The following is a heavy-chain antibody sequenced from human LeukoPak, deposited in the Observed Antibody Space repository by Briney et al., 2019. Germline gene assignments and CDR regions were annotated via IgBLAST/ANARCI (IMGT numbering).Heavy chain of an antibody. J-gene: IGHJ4*02. Sequence: SETLSLTCTVSGYSISSGYCWGWIRQPPGKGLEWIGTIYHDGRTYFNPSLKSRVTISIDTSKNQFSLKLNSVTAADTTVYYCARQRGWGFGSYLAYWGQGTLVTVSS. CDR3: ARQRGWGFGSYLAY. CDR2: IYHDGRT. CDR1: GYSISSGYC. D-gene: IGHD7-27*01. V-gene: IGHV4-38-2*02.